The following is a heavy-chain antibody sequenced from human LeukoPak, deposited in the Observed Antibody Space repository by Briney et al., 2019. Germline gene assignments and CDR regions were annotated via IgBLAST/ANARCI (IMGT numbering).Heavy chain of an antibody. V-gene: IGHV1-46*01. CDR3: SRRGPQWLVLRKRFYFDS. Sequence: ASVRVSFKASGYTFTIYYMHWVRQAPGQGLEWMGIINPSGGSTSYAQKFQGRVTMTRDTSTSTVYMELSSLRSEDTAVYFCSRRGPQWLVLRKRFYFDSWGQGSLFTV. J-gene: IGHJ4*02. CDR1: GYTFTIYY. D-gene: IGHD6-19*01. CDR2: INPSGGST.